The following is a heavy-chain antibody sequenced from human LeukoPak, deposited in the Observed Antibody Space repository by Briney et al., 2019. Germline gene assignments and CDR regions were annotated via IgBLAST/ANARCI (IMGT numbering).Heavy chain of an antibody. CDR2: IYYSGST. CDR3: ESPIQYSSGCWDY. V-gene: IGHV4-39*01. J-gene: IGHJ4*02. CDR1: GGSISSSSYY. Sequence: SETLSLTCTVSGGSISSSSYYWGWIRQPPGKGLEWIGSIYYSGSTYYNPSLKSRVTISVDTSKNQFSLKLSSVTAADTAVYYCESPIQYSSGCWDYWGQGTLVTVSS. D-gene: IGHD6-19*01.